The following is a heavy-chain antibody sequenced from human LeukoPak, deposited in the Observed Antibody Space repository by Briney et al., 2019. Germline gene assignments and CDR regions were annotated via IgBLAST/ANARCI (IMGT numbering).Heavy chain of an antibody. Sequence: GGSLRLSCVPSGFTFSNYNFNWVRQAPGKGLEWISYIGPSDSTIYYADSVKGRFTISRDNAQDSLFLQMNSLRAEDTAVYYCARGTWGGYAYGLNYYYMDVWGKGTPVTVSS. J-gene: IGHJ6*03. CDR1: GFTFSNYN. D-gene: IGHD5-18*01. CDR2: IGPSDSTI. CDR3: ARGTWGGYAYGLNYYYMDV. V-gene: IGHV3-48*03.